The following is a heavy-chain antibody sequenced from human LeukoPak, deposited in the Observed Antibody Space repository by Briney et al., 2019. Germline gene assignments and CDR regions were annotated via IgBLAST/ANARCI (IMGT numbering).Heavy chain of an antibody. CDR3: ARRAGWELLDFDY. CDR1: GYTFSSYG. V-gene: IGHV1-18*01. J-gene: IGHJ4*02. D-gene: IGHD1-26*01. CDR2: ISAYNANT. Sequence: ASVKVSCKASGYTFSSYGISWVRQAPGQGLEWMGWISAYNANTHYAQKVQGRVTMTTDSSTTTAYMELRSLRSDDTAVYYCARRAGWELLDFDYWGQGTLVTVSS.